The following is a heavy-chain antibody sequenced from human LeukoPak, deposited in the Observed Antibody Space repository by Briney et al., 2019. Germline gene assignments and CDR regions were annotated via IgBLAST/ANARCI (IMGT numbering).Heavy chain of an antibody. CDR2: ISCDGSDK. Sequence: GKSLRLSCAASSFTFSSYAMHWVRQAPGKGLEWVAVISCDGSDKFYADSVKGRFTISRDNSKNTLYLQMSSLGAEDTAVYSCARGGIAAAGTYRYYFDYWGQGTLVTVSS. V-gene: IGHV3-30*04. CDR1: SFTFSSYA. J-gene: IGHJ4*02. CDR3: ARGGIAAAGTYRYYFDY. D-gene: IGHD6-13*01.